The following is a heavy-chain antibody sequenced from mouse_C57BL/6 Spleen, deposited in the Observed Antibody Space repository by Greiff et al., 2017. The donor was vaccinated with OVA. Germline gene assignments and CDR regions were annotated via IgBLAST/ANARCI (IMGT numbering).Heavy chain of an antibody. Sequence: VQLQQSGAELVRPGASVTLSCKASGYTFTDYEMHWVKQTPVHGLEWIGAIDPETGGTAYNQKFKDKAILTADKSSSTAYMELRSLTSEDSAVYYCTRGTTGGYFDVWGTGTTVTVSS. D-gene: IGHD1-1*01. J-gene: IGHJ1*03. CDR1: GYTFTDYE. CDR2: IDPETGGT. CDR3: TRGTTGGYFDV. V-gene: IGHV1-15*01.